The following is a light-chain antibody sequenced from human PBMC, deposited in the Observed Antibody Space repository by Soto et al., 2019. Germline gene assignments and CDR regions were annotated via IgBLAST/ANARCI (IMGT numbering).Light chain of an antibody. CDR1: QSISSW. V-gene: IGKV1-39*01. CDR2: AAS. Sequence: DIQMTQSPSTLSASVGDRVTITCRASQSISSWLAWYQQKPGKAPKVLIYAASSLQSGVPSRFSGSGSGTDFTLTISSLQPEDFATYYCQQSYSMRTFGQGTKVDIK. J-gene: IGKJ1*01. CDR3: QQSYSMRT.